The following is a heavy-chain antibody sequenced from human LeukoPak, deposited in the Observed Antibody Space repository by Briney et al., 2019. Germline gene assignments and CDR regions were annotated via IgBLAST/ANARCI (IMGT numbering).Heavy chain of an antibody. Sequence: SETLSLTCSVSGGSVSSGNYFWGWIRQPPGKGLEWIGNINYIGSTAYNPSLKGRVTMSVDTSKNQFSLKMTSVTAADTAVYYCARLSKGRYFDYIFDYWGQGTLVTVSS. V-gene: IGHV4-39*01. CDR1: GGSVSSGNYF. J-gene: IGHJ4*02. D-gene: IGHD3-9*01. CDR3: ARLSKGRYFDYIFDY. CDR2: INYIGST.